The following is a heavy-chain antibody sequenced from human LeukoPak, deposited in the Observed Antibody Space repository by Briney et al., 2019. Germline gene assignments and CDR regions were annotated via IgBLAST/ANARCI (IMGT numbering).Heavy chain of an antibody. V-gene: IGHV3-30*18. CDR2: ISYDGSNK. J-gene: IGHJ6*02. CDR3: AKAEVWFGSYYDGMDV. Sequence: GGSLRLSCPASGFTFSSYGMHGVRQAPGKGLEWVAVISYDGSNKYYADSVKGRFTISRDNSKNTLYLQMNSLRAEDTAVYYCAKAEVWFGSYYDGMDVWGQGTTVTVSS. CDR1: GFTFSSYG. D-gene: IGHD3-10*01.